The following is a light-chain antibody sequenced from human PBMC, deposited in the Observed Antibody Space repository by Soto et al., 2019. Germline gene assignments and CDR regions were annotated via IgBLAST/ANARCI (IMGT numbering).Light chain of an antibody. V-gene: IGKV1D-13*01. Sequence: AIQLTQSPSSLSASVGDRVTITCRASQGISSALAWYQQKPGKAPKLLIYDASSLESGVPSRFSGSGSGTDFTLSFCSLQPEDFATYYCKPYINYPFTFGGGTKVDIK. CDR3: KPYINYPFT. J-gene: IGKJ4*01. CDR1: QGISSA. CDR2: DAS.